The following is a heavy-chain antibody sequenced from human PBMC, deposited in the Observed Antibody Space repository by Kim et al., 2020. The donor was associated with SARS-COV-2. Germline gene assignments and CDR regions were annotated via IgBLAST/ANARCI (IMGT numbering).Heavy chain of an antibody. CDR1: GGSISSYY. V-gene: IGHV4-59*01. CDR2: IYYSGST. CDR3: ARDPGGGGFDY. D-gene: IGHD3-16*01. Sequence: SETLSLTCTVSGGSISSYYWSWIRQPPGKGLEWIGYIYYSGSTNYNPSLKSRVTISVDTSKNQFSLKLSSVTAADTAVYYCARDPGGGGFDYWGQGTLVTVSS. J-gene: IGHJ4*02.